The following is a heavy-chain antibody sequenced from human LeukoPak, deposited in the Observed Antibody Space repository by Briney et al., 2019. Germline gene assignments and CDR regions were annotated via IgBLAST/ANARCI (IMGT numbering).Heavy chain of an antibody. CDR3: ARDGTDYSLDY. CDR1: GGSISNSYYY. D-gene: IGHD4-11*01. V-gene: IGHV4-39*07. CDR2: IYYSGTT. J-gene: IGHJ4*02. Sequence: PSETLSLTCTVSGGSISNSYYYWAWIRQPPGKGLERIGNIYYSGTTYYNPSHKSRVTILIDTSKNQFSLKVDSVTAADTAVYYCARDGTDYSLDYWGQGTLVTVSS.